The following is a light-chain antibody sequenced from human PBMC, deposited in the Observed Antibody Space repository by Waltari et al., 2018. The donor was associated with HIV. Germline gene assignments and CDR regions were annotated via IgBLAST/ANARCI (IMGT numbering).Light chain of an antibody. V-gene: IGKV4-1*01. Sequence: DIVMTQSPDSLAVSLGERATINCKSSQSVLYNSNNKNYLAWYQQKAGQPPRLLIYWASTRESGVPDRFSGSASGTDFTLTISSLQAEDVALYYCQQYFSTPRTFGQGTKVEIK. CDR3: QQYFSTPRT. J-gene: IGKJ1*01. CDR2: WAS. CDR1: QSVLYNSNNKNY.